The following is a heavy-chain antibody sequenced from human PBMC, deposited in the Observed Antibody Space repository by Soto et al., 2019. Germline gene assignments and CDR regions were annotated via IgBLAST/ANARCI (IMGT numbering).Heavy chain of an antibody. Sequence: EVQLVESGGGLVKPGGSLRLSCAASGFTFSSYSMNWVRQAPGKGLEWVSSISSSSSYIYYADSVKGRFTISRDNAKNSLYLQMNSLRAEDTAVYYCARGGHYSGSYYGWFDPWGQGTLVTVSS. CDR3: ARGGHYSGSYYGWFDP. D-gene: IGHD1-26*01. CDR1: GFTFSSYS. J-gene: IGHJ5*02. V-gene: IGHV3-21*01. CDR2: ISSSSSYI.